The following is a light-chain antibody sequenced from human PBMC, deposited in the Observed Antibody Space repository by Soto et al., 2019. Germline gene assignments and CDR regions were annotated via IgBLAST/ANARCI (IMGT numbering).Light chain of an antibody. CDR2: GAS. J-gene: IGKJ1*01. Sequence: EIVLTQSPGTLSLSPGERATLSCRASQSVSSSYLAWYQQKPGQAPRLLIYGASNRATGIPDRLSGSGSGTDFTLTISRLEPEDFAVYYCQQYVSSPPTFGQGTKVDIK. CDR3: QQYVSSPPT. CDR1: QSVSSSY. V-gene: IGKV3-20*01.